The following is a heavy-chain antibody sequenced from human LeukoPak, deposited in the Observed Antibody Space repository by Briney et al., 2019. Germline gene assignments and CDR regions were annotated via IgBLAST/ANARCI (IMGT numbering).Heavy chain of an antibody. CDR2: FDPEDGET. CDR3: ARALDAEDY. J-gene: IGHJ4*02. V-gene: IGHV1-24*01. Sequence: ASVKVSCKVSGYTLTELSMHWVRQAPGKGLEWMGGFDPEDGETIYAQKFQGRVTITADKSTSTAYMELSSLRSEDTAVYYCARALDAEDYWGQGTLVTVSS. CDR1: GYTLTELS.